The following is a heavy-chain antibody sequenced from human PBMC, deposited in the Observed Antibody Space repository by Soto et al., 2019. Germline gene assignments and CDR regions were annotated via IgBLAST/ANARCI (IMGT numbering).Heavy chain of an antibody. V-gene: IGHV1-46*01. CDR3: AISRNVLRFLEWFFDY. D-gene: IGHD3-3*01. Sequence: APVKVSCKASGYTFTSYYMHWVRQAPGQGLEWMGIINPSGGSTSYAQKFQGRVTMTRDTSTSTVYMKLSSLRSEDTAVYYCAISRNVLRFLEWFFDYWGQGTLVTVSS. J-gene: IGHJ4*02. CDR1: GYTFTSYY. CDR2: INPSGGST.